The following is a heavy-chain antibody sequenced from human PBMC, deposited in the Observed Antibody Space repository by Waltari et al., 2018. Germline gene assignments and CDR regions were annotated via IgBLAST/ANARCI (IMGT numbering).Heavy chain of an antibody. CDR3: ARDPNSSGYPY. Sequence: EVQLVESGGGLVQPGGSLRLSCAASGFTFSSYEMNWVSQAPGKGLEWVSYISSMGSTIYYADSVKGRFTISRDNAKNSLYLQMHSLRAEVTAVYYCARDPNSSGYPYWVQGTLVTVSS. V-gene: IGHV3-48*03. CDR2: ISSMGSTI. D-gene: IGHD3-22*01. CDR1: GFTFSSYE. J-gene: IGHJ4*02.